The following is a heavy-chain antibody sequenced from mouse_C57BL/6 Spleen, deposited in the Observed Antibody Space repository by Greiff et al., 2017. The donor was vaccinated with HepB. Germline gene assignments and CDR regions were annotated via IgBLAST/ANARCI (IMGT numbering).Heavy chain of an antibody. CDR2: IYPGNSDT. Sequence: SGTVLARPGASVKMSCKTSGYTFTSYWMHWVKQRPGQGLEWIGAIYPGNSDTSYNQKFKGKAKLTAVTSASTAYMELSSLTNEDSAVYYCTRDDTYGYDDAMDYWGQGTSVTVSS. J-gene: IGHJ4*01. V-gene: IGHV1-5*01. CDR3: TRDDTYGYDDAMDY. CDR1: GYTFTSYW. D-gene: IGHD2-2*01.